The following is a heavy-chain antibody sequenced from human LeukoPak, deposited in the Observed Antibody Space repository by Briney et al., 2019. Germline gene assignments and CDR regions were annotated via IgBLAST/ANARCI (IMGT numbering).Heavy chain of an antibody. V-gene: IGHV4-59*01. CDR3: ARARDAFEI. Sequence: SETLSLTCTVSGGSISTYFWSWIRQPPGKGLEWIGYIHYSGSTNYNPSLKSRVTISVDTSKNQFSLKLGSVTAVDTAVYYCARARDAFEIWGQGTMVSVSS. CDR1: GGSISTYF. CDR2: IHYSGST. J-gene: IGHJ3*02.